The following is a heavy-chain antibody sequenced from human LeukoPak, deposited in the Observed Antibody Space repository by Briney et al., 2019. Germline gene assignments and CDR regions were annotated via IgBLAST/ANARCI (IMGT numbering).Heavy chain of an antibody. V-gene: IGHV1-18*01. J-gene: IGHJ4*02. CDR1: GYTFTTYA. Sequence: GASVKVSCEASGYTFTTYAISWVRQAPGQGLEWMGWISAYYGNTTYAQKFQGRVTMTTDTSTSTAYMELRSLRSDDTAVYYCARDPNAMVTSLFDYWGQGTLVTVSS. CDR2: ISAYYGNT. CDR3: ARDPNAMVTSLFDY. D-gene: IGHD5-18*01.